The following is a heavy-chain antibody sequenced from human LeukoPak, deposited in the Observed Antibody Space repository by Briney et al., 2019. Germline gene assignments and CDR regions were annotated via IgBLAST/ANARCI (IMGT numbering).Heavy chain of an antibody. J-gene: IGHJ6*03. CDR1: GGTFSSYA. CDR2: IIPTFGTA. CDR3: ASWPTPTRAPHYYYMEV. V-gene: IGHV1-69*05. Sequence: SVKVSCKASGGTFSSYAISWVRQAPGQGLEWMGGIIPTFGTANYAQKFQGRVTITTDESTSTAYMELSSLRSEDTAVYYCASWPTPTRAPHYYYMEVWGKGTTVTVSS.